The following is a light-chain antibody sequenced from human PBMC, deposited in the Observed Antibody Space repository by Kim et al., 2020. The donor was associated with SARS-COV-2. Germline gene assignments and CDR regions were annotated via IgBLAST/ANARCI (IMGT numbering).Light chain of an antibody. V-gene: IGLV1-51*01. J-gene: IGLJ3*02. CDR2: DNN. CDR1: SYNIGRYY. CDR3: GTWDTSLPVGV. Sequence: GQNVKICCSGSSYNIGRYYVSLYRQFPGTAPELLIYDNNKRPSGIPDRFSGSKSGRTASLGITGLQPGDEADYYCGTWDTSLPVGVFGGGTQLTVL.